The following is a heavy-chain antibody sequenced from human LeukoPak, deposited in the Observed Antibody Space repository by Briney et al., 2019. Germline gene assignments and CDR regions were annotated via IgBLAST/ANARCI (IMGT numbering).Heavy chain of an antibody. Sequence: SETLSLTCTVPGGSISSYYWSWIRQPLGKGLEWIGYIYYSGSTNYNPSLKSRVTISVDTSKNQFSLKLSSVTAADTAVYYCARDRVGGPFDYWGQGTLVTVSS. CDR2: IYYSGST. V-gene: IGHV4-59*01. J-gene: IGHJ4*02. D-gene: IGHD3-16*01. CDR3: ARDRVGGPFDY. CDR1: GGSISSYY.